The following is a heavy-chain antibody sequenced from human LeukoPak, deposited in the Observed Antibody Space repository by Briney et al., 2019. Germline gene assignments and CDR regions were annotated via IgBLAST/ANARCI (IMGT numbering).Heavy chain of an antibody. J-gene: IGHJ5*02. Sequence: PGGSLRLSCAASGFTVSNNYMSWVRLAPGKGLEWVSVINSGGGTYYADSVKARFTISRDNSKNTVYLQMNSLTGDDTAVYYCATRIELGWYDNWGQGTLVTVSS. V-gene: IGHV3-66*01. CDR2: INSGGGT. D-gene: IGHD1-7*01. CDR3: ATRIELGWYDN. CDR1: GFTVSNNY.